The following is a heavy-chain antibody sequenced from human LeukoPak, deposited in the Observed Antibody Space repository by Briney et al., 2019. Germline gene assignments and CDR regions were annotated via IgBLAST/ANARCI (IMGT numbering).Heavy chain of an antibody. J-gene: IGHJ4*02. D-gene: IGHD3-22*01. CDR1: GFTFGSYA. CDR2: ISYDGSNK. CDR3: ARDPYYYDSSGIDY. V-gene: IGHV3-30-3*01. Sequence: GGSLRLSCAASGFTFGSYAMHWVRQAPGEGLEWVAVISYDGSNKYYADSVKGRFTISRDNSKNTLYLQMNSLRAEDTAVYYCARDPYYYDSSGIDYWGQGTLVTVSS.